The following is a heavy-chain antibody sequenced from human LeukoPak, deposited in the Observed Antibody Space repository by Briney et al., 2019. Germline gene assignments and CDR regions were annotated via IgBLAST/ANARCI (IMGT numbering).Heavy chain of an antibody. CDR3: ARAWDTAMVMTVMNYYYMDV. Sequence: ASVKVSCKASGYTFTSYYMHWVRQAPGQGLEWMGIINPSGGSTSYAQKFQGRVTMTRDTSTSTVYMELSSLRSEDTAVYYCARAWDTAMVMTVMNYYYMDVWGKGTTVTVSS. CDR2: INPSGGST. V-gene: IGHV1-46*01. J-gene: IGHJ6*03. D-gene: IGHD5-18*01. CDR1: GYTFTSYY.